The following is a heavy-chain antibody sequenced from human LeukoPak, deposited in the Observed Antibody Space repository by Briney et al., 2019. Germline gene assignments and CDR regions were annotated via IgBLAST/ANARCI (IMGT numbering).Heavy chain of an antibody. D-gene: IGHD4-11*01. J-gene: IGHJ5*01. CDR3: AKEGAYPIVTYDS. Sequence: GGSLRLSCAASGFTFSSYWMNWVRQAPGKGLEWVANIKQDGSEKYYVDSVKGRFTISKDNAKNSLYLQMNSLRAEDTAVYYCAKEGAYPIVTYDSWGQGTLVTVSS. V-gene: IGHV3-7*01. CDR2: IKQDGSEK. CDR1: GFTFSSYW.